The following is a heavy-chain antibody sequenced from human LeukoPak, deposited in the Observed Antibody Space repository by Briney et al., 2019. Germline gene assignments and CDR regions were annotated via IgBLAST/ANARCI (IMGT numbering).Heavy chain of an antibody. J-gene: IGHJ4*02. D-gene: IGHD3-10*01. CDR1: GYALTELS. Sequence: GASVTVSCQVSGYALTELSIHWVRQAPGKGVEWMGGVDPKDGETIYAQNFQGRVTVTDDTSTDTAYMELSGLTSEDTALYYCAGDVLVSGGSYYHGYWGQGTLVTVSS. CDR2: VDPKDGET. CDR3: AGDVLVSGGSYYHGY. V-gene: IGHV1-24*01.